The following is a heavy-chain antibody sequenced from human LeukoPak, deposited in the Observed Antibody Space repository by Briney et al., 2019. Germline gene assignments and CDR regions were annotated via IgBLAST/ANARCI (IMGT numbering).Heavy chain of an antibody. D-gene: IGHD6-6*01. CDR1: GGSISSSSYY. CDR2: IYYGGST. CDR3: AKDRYSSSPPFDY. Sequence: SETLSLTCTVSGGSISSSSYYWGWIRQPPGKGLEWIGSIYYGGSTYYNPSLESRVTISVDTSKNQFSLKLSSVTAADTAVYYCAKDRYSSSPPFDYWGQGTLVTVSS. J-gene: IGHJ4*02. V-gene: IGHV4-39*02.